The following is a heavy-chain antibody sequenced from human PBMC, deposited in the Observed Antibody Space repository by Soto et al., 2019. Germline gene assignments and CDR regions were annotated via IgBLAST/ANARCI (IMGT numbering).Heavy chain of an antibody. J-gene: IGHJ4*02. V-gene: IGHV5-51*01. Sequence: PGESLKISCRASGYSFTNYWIAWVRQMPGKGLEWMGIIYPGDSDTRKSPSFQGHVTISADKSISTAYLQWSSLEASDTAMYYCVRAITGISDPYNFDFWGQGTLVTVSS. CDR3: VRAITGISDPYNFDF. CDR1: GYSFTNYW. D-gene: IGHD1-20*01. CDR2: IYPGDSDT.